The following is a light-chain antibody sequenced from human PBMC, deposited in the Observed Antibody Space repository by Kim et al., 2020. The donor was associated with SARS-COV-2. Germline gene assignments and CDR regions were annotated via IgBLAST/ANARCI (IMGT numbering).Light chain of an antibody. CDR2: AAS. V-gene: IGKV1-39*01. CDR3: QQSFSFPLT. CDR1: QTIKTN. J-gene: IGKJ4*01. Sequence: DIQMTQSPSYLSASVGDRVTITCRVSQTIKTNLNWYQQRPGKAPTLLIYAASNSPSGVPPRFGGSGSGRDFTLTIRSLQPEDFATYYCQQSFSFPLTFGGGTKVDIK.